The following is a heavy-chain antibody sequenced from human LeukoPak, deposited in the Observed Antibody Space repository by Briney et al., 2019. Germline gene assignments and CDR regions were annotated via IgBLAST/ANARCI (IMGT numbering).Heavy chain of an antibody. CDR3: AKDPTRTIAAAASGYFDY. CDR2: ISYDGSNK. Sequence: GSLRLSCAASGFTFSSYAMHWVRQAPGKGLEWVAVISYDGSNKYYADSVKGRFTISRDNSKNTLYLQMNSLRAEDTAVYYCAKDPTRTIAAAASGYFDYWGQGTLVTVSS. V-gene: IGHV3-30-3*01. CDR1: GFTFSSYA. J-gene: IGHJ4*02. D-gene: IGHD6-13*01.